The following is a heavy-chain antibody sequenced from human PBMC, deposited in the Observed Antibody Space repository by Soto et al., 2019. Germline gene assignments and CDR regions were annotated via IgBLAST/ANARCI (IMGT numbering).Heavy chain of an antibody. D-gene: IGHD3-9*01. CDR2: ISAYNGNT. CDR3: AKNRVDWLFYTHLDY. Sequence: ASVKVSCKASGYTFTSYGISWVRQAPGQGLEWMGWISAYNGNTNYAQKLQGRVTMTTDTSTSTAYMELRSLRSDDTAVYYCAKNRVDWLFYTHLDYWGQGTLVTVSS. V-gene: IGHV1-18*01. J-gene: IGHJ4*02. CDR1: GYTFTSYG.